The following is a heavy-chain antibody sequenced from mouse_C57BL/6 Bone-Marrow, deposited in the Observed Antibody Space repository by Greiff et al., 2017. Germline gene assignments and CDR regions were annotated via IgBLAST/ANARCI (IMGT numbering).Heavy chain of an antibody. CDR3: AILPRYYDYDGYAMDY. CDR1: GFTFSDYY. V-gene: IGHV5-12*01. Sequence: EVKLVESGGGLVQPGGSLTLSCAASGFTFSDYYMYWVRQTPEKRLEWVAYISNGGGSTYYPDTVKGRFTLSRDNATNTLYLQMSRLKSEDTAMYYCAILPRYYDYDGYAMDYWGQGTSVTVSS. D-gene: IGHD2-4*01. J-gene: IGHJ4*01. CDR2: ISNGGGST.